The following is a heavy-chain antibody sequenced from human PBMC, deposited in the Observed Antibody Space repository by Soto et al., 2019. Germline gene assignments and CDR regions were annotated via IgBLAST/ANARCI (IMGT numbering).Heavy chain of an antibody. Sequence: QVQLVQSGAEVKKPGASVKVSCKSSGYTFTNYGVIWVRQAPGQGLEWMGWISAYNGNTNYAQKHQGRVTMTTDTPTGTAYMELGSLRSDDTAVYYWARDRGSSALDYWGQGTLVNVSS. CDR1: GYTFTNYG. CDR2: ISAYNGNT. D-gene: IGHD1-26*01. J-gene: IGHJ4*02. CDR3: ARDRGSSALDY. V-gene: IGHV1-18*01.